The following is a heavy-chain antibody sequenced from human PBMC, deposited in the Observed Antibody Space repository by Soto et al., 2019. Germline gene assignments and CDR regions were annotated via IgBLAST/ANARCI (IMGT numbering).Heavy chain of an antibody. J-gene: IGHJ4*02. CDR2: ISYDGSNK. CDR3: AKDRFQSRPGGSHSPIDY. V-gene: IGHV3-30*18. Sequence: QVQLVESGGGVVQPGRSLRLSCAASGFTFSSYGMHWVRQAPGKGLEWVAVISYDGSNKYYADSVKGRFTISRDNSKNTLYLQMNSLRAEDTAVYYCAKDRFQSRPGGSHSPIDYWGQGTLVTVSS. D-gene: IGHD2-15*01. CDR1: GFTFSSYG.